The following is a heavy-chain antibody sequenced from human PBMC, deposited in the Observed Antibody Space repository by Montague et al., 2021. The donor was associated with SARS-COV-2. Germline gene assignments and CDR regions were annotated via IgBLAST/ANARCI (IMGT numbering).Heavy chain of an antibody. CDR3: ARLGEGVVPAPILGVGPYYSYFYMDV. J-gene: IGHJ6*03. CDR2: INHSGSA. V-gene: IGHV4-34*01. Sequence: SETLSLTCAVYGGSFSGYYWNWIRQPPGKGLEWIGEINHSGSANYNPSLKRRVTISVDTSTNQFSLKLNSVTAADTAVYYCARLGEGVVPAPILGVGPYYSYFYMDVWGKGATVTVSS. D-gene: IGHD2-2*02. CDR1: GGSFSGYY.